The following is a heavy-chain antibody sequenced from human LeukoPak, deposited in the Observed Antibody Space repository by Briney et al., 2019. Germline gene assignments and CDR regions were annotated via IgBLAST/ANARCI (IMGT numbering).Heavy chain of an antibody. CDR2: IYYSGST. CDR1: GGSISSSSYY. Sequence: SETLSLTCTVSGGSISSSSYYWGWIRQPPGKGLEWIGSIYYSGSTYYNPSLKSRVTISVDTSKNQFSLKPSSVTAADTAVYYCAAGKGFGVVIIDYWGQGTLVTVSS. D-gene: IGHD3-3*01. J-gene: IGHJ4*02. CDR3: AAGKGFGVVIIDY. V-gene: IGHV4-39*07.